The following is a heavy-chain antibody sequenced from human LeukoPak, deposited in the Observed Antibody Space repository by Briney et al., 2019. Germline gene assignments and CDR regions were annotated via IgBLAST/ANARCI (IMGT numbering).Heavy chain of an antibody. V-gene: IGHV3-23*01. CDR3: AKDVKTIDAFDI. Sequence: GGSLRLSCAASGFTFNNYAMSWVRQAPGKGLEWVSAISESGATTYYADSVKGRFTMSRDNSKNTLYLQMGSLRAEDTAVYYCAKDVKTIDAFDIWGQGTMVTVSS. CDR1: GFTFNNYA. J-gene: IGHJ3*02. CDR2: ISESGATT.